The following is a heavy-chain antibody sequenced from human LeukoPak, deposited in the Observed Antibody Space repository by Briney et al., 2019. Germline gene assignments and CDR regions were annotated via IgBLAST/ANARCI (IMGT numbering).Heavy chain of an antibody. D-gene: IGHD4-17*01. CDR2: INHSGST. CDR1: GGSFSGYY. Sequence: PSETLSLTCAVYGGSFSGYYWSWIRQPPGKGLEWIGEINHSGSTNYNPSLKSRVTISVDTSKNQFSLKLSSVTAADTAVYYCAGDTAGDYGGYFDYWGQGTLVAVSS. CDR3: AGDTAGDYGGYFDY. J-gene: IGHJ4*02. V-gene: IGHV4-34*01.